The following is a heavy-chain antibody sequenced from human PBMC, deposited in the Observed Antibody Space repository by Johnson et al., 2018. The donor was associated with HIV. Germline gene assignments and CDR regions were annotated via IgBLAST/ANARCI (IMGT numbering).Heavy chain of an antibody. CDR2: IWYDGSNK. V-gene: IGHV3-33*08. Sequence: QVQLVESGGSLVKPGGSLRLSCAASGFMFSNYYMSWIRQAQGKGLEWVAVIWYDGSNKYYADSVKVRFTISRDNSKNTLYLQMNSLRAEDTAVYYGARWGEQQLVNAFDIWGQGTMVTVSS. CDR1: GFMFSNYY. J-gene: IGHJ3*02. CDR3: ARWGEQQLVNAFDI. D-gene: IGHD6-13*01.